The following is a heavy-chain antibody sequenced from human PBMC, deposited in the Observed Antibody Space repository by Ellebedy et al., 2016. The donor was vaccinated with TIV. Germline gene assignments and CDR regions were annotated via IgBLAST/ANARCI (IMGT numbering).Heavy chain of an antibody. J-gene: IGHJ4*02. Sequence: GESLKISXPASGFTFRRYGMHWVRQAPGKGLEWVAVISSDGSRRSYADSVRDRFTIYRDNSKNTLYVQMNSLRAEDTAVYYCAKPSDPNPGYSASWATYFDYWGQGTLVTVSS. CDR2: ISSDGSRR. CDR3: AKPSDPNPGYSASWATYFDY. V-gene: IGHV3-30*18. CDR1: GFTFRRYG. D-gene: IGHD6-13*01.